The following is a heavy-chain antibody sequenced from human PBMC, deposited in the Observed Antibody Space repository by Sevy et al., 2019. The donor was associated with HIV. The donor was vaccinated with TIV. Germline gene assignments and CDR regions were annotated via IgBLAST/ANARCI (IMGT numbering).Heavy chain of an antibody. Sequence: GGSLRLSCAASGFSFSKYWMSWVRLAPGKGLEWVANLKEDGSQKNYLESVKGRFTISRDNAKNLLYLQMNNLRADDTAVYYCARDHDILSGYPSHYFDYWGQGTLVTVSS. D-gene: IGHD3-9*01. J-gene: IGHJ4*02. CDR3: ARDHDILSGYPSHYFDY. CDR1: GFSFSKYW. CDR2: LKEDGSQK. V-gene: IGHV3-7*01.